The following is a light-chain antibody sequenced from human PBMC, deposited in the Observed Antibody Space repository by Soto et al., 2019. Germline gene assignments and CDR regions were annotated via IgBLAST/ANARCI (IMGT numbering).Light chain of an antibody. CDR1: RRISSN. CDR2: GVS. J-gene: IGKJ2*01. V-gene: IGKV3-15*01. Sequence: IVMTQSPATLSVSPGERATLSCRASRRISSNLAWYQQKPGQAPRLLIYGVSTRATGTPARFSGSGSETDFTLTISSLQSEDFAVYYCQQYNNWPPYTFGQGTRLEIK. CDR3: QQYNNWPPYT.